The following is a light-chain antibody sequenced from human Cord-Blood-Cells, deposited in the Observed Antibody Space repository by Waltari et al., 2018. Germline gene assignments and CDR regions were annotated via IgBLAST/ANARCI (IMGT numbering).Light chain of an antibody. CDR1: QSVLYSSNNKKY. J-gene: IGKJ2*03. CDR2: WAS. V-gene: IGKV4-1*01. Sequence: DIVLTQSPDSLAGSLGERATINCKSSQSVLYSSNNKKYLAWYQQKPGQPPKLLIYWASTRESGVPDRFSGSGSGTDFTLTISSLQAEDVAVYYCQQYYSTHSFGQGTKLEIK. CDR3: QQYYSTHS.